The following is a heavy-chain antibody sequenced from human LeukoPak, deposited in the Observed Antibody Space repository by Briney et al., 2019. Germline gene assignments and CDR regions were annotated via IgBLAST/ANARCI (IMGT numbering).Heavy chain of an antibody. D-gene: IGHD1-20*01. V-gene: IGHV3-7*01. Sequence: PGGSLRLSCAASGFTFSSYWMSWVRQAPGKGLEWVANTKQDGSGKYYVDSVEGRFTVSRDNAKNSLYLQMNSLRAEDTAVYYCARENYNWNPDQGYKVFDYWGQGILVTVSS. CDR1: GFTFSSYW. CDR2: TKQDGSGK. J-gene: IGHJ4*02. CDR3: ARENYNWNPDQGYKVFDY.